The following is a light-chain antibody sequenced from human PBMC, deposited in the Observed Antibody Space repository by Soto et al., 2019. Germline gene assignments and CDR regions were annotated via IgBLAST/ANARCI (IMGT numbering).Light chain of an antibody. CDR2: DNN. V-gene: IGLV1-51*01. J-gene: IGLJ2*01. Sequence: QSVLTQPPSVSAAPGQKVTISCSGSSSNIGNNYVSWYQQLPGTAPKLLIYDNNKRPSGIPDRFSGSKSGTSATLGITGLQTGDEADYYCGTWDTGLIVVFGRGTKLTVL. CDR3: GTWDTGLIVV. CDR1: SSNIGNNY.